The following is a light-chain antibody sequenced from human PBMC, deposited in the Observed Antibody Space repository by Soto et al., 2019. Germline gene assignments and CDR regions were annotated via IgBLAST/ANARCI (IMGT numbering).Light chain of an antibody. Sequence: EIVLTQSPASLSLSPGERATLSCRASQSVDSYLAWYQQKPGQAPRLLIYDASNRATGIPARFSGSGSGTDFTLTISSLEPEDFAVYYCQQRSNWPPKFGGGTKVDIK. CDR2: DAS. CDR1: QSVDSY. J-gene: IGKJ4*02. CDR3: QQRSNWPPK. V-gene: IGKV3-11*01.